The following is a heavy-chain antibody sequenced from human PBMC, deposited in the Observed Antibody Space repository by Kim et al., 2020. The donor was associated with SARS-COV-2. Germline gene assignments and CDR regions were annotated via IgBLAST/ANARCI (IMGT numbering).Heavy chain of an antibody. Sequence: GGSLRLSCAASGFTFSDYYMSWIRQAPGKGLEWVSYISSSSNYTSYADSVKGRFTISRDNAKNSLYLQMNTLRVEDTAVYYCARFRGIIPYYFEYWGQGTLVIVSS. CDR1: GFTFSDYY. CDR3: ARFRGIIPYYFEY. V-gene: IGHV3-11*06. D-gene: IGHD3-10*01. CDR2: ISSSSNYT. J-gene: IGHJ4*02.